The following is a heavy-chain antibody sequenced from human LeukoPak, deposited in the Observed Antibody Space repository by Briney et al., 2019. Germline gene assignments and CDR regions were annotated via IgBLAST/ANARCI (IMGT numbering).Heavy chain of an antibody. CDR1: GYTFTGYY. Sequence: GASVKVSCKASGYTFTGYYMHWVRQAPGQGLEWMGWINPNSGGTNYAQKFQGRVTMTRDTSISTAYMELSRLRSGDTAIYYCARDNSVGDNAWWFDPWGQGTLVTVSS. V-gene: IGHV1-2*02. D-gene: IGHD1-26*01. CDR3: ARDNSVGDNAWWFDP. J-gene: IGHJ5*02. CDR2: INPNSGGT.